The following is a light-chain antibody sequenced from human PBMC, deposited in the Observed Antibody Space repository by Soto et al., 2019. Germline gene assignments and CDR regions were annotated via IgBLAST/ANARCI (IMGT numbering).Light chain of an antibody. CDR3: QSYDSSLSASV. V-gene: IGLV1-40*01. CDR1: SSNIGGGYE. J-gene: IGLJ3*02. CDR2: DNN. Sequence: QSVLTQAPSVSGAPGQRITISCAGSSSNIGGGYEVHWYQQLPGTAPKLLIYDNNHRPSGVPDRFSGSKSGTSASLAITGRQAEDEADYYCQSYDSSLSASVFGGGTKLTVL.